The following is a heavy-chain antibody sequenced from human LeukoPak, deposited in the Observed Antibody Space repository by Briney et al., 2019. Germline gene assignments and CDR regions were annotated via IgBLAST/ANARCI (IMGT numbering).Heavy chain of an antibody. CDR3: ARNSIAAAGRTLDP. V-gene: IGHV4-31*03. J-gene: IGHJ5*02. D-gene: IGHD6-13*01. CDR2: IYYSGST. Sequence: SQTLSLTCTVSGGSLSSGGSYWGWLRQPPGKGLEWLGYIYYSGSTYYNPSLKSRVTISVDTSKNQFSLKLSSVTAADTAVYYCARNSIAAAGRTLDPWGQGTLVTVSS. CDR1: GGSLSSGGSY.